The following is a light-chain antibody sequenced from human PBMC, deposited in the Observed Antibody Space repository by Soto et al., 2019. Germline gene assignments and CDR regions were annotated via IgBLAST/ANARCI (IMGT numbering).Light chain of an antibody. CDR1: QTISSW. CDR2: KAS. J-gene: IGKJ1*01. CDR3: QNYNSYSEE. Sequence: DIQMTHSPSTLSGSVGNIVTITFRSSQTISSWLASYQQKPGKAPKLLIYKASTLKSGVPSRFSGSGSGTEFTLTISSLQPDDFATYYCQNYNSYSEEFGQGTKVDIK. V-gene: IGKV1-5*03.